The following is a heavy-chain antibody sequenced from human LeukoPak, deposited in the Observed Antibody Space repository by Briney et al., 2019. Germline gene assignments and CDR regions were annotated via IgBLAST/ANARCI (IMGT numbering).Heavy chain of an antibody. V-gene: IGHV3-21*01. CDR1: GYTFSTYS. J-gene: IGHJ4*02. Sequence: PGGSLRLSCAASGYTFSTYSMNWVRQAPGKGLEWVSSISSGSSYIYYADSVKGRFTISRDNAKNSLYLQMNSLRAEGTAVYYCARETPGGEWLLFDYWGQGTLVTVSS. CDR2: ISSGSSYI. CDR3: ARETPGGEWLLFDY. D-gene: IGHD3-3*01.